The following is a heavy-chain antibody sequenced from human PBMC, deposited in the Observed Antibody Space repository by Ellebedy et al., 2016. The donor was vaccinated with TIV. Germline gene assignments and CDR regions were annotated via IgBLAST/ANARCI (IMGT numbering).Heavy chain of an antibody. CDR3: ARRLSLGFCSGGSCHGADY. Sequence: AASVKVSCKASEYTFTGYDINWVRQAAGQGLEWMGWMNPKTGNTGFAQKFQGRVTMTRDTSISTAYMELSSLISEDTAVYYCARRLSLGFCSGGSCHGADYWGQGTLVTVSS. CDR1: EYTFTGYD. V-gene: IGHV1-8*01. J-gene: IGHJ4*02. CDR2: MNPKTGNT. D-gene: IGHD2-15*01.